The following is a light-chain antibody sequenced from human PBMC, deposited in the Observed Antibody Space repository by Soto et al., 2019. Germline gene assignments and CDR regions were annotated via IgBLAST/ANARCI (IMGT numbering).Light chain of an antibody. CDR3: DSYTSGSPYV. CDR2: DVS. V-gene: IGLV2-14*01. Sequence: QSALTQPASVSGSPGQSITISCTGTSSDVGGCNYVSWYQQHPGTAPKLMIYDVSYRPSGVSDRFSGSKSGNTASLTISGLQSEDEADYYCDSYTSGSPYVFGTGTKLTVL. CDR1: SSDVGGCNY. J-gene: IGLJ1*01.